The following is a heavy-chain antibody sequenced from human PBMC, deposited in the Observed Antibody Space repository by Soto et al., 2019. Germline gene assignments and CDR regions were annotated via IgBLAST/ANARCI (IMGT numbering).Heavy chain of an antibody. Sequence: QVQLQESGPGLVKPSQTLSLTCTVSGGSISTGGYYWTWIRQHPGKGLEWIGYIYYSGSTYSNPSLKSRVTISVDPSKNQFSLKLSSVTAADTAVYYCARGLSVTLFDNWGQGTLVTVSS. D-gene: IGHD4-17*01. CDR1: GGSISTGGYY. CDR3: ARGLSVTLFDN. V-gene: IGHV4-31*03. CDR2: IYYSGST. J-gene: IGHJ4*02.